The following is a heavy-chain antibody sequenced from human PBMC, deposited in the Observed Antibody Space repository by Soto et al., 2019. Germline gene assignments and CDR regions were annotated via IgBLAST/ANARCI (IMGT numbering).Heavy chain of an antibody. CDR1: GFTFSSYA. CDR2: ISGSGGST. Sequence: EVQLLESGGGLVQPGGSLRLSCAASGFTFSSYAMSWVRQAPGKGLEWVSAISGSGGSTYYADSVKGRFTISRDNSKNTLYLQMNSLRAEDTAVYYCAKTAFTICGVVGYYFDYWGQGTLVTVSS. J-gene: IGHJ4*02. V-gene: IGHV3-23*01. D-gene: IGHD3-3*01. CDR3: AKTAFTICGVVGYYFDY.